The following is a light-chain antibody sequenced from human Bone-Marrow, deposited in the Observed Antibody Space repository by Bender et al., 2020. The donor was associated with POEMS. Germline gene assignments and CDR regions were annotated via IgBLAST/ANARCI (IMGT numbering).Light chain of an antibody. Sequence: QSVLTQPPSASGTPGQSVTISCSGTSSNFGNNAANWYQHVPGTAPKLLIYSHNQRPSGLPDRFSASTSGTSASLAISGLHSDDEADYYCSSWDDSLNGWVFGGGTKLTVL. CDR1: SSNFGNNA. CDR3: SSWDDSLNGWV. V-gene: IGLV1-44*01. CDR2: SHN. J-gene: IGLJ3*02.